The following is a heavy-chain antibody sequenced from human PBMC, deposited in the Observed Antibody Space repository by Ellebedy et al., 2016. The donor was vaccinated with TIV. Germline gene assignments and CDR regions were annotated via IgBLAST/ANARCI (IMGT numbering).Heavy chain of an antibody. J-gene: IGHJ4*02. Sequence: KVSCKGSGYSFTTNWIGWVRQMPGKGLEWMGIIFPDDSDTRYSPSFQGQVTISADKSISTAYLQWSSLKASDTAMYYCARLLTSYVAAAGVPDYWGQGTLVTVSS. D-gene: IGHD6-13*01. V-gene: IGHV5-51*01. CDR1: GYSFTTNW. CDR2: IFPDDSDT. CDR3: ARLLTSYVAAAGVPDY.